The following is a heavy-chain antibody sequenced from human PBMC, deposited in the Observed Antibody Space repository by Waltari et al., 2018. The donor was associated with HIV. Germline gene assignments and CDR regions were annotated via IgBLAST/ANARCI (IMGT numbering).Heavy chain of an antibody. CDR1: GEPFDGYH. CDR3: ARRALWLRPVYYFDY. V-gene: IGHV4-34*01. J-gene: IGHJ4*02. D-gene: IGHD5-12*01. CDR2: INHRRNT. Sequence: QVQLQQWGAGLLKPSETLSLTCAVHGEPFDGYHLSWIRPPPGKRLEWMGEINHRRNTNYNPSLKSRLTMSVDASKNQFSLNLNSVTAADTGVYYCARRALWLRPVYYFDYWGQGALVTVSS.